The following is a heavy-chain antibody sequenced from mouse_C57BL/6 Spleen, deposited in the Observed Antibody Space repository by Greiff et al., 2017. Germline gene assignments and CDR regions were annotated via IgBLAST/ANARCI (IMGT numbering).Heavy chain of an antibody. CDR3: ATAQATRDY. J-gene: IGHJ2*01. Sequence: QVHVKQSGAELAKPGASVKLSCKASGYTFTSYWMHWVKQRPGQGLEWIGYINPSSGYTKYNQKFKDKATLTADKSSSTAYMQLSSLTYEDSSVYYCATAQATRDYWGQGTTLTVSS. D-gene: IGHD3-2*02. CDR2: INPSSGYT. V-gene: IGHV1-7*01. CDR1: GYTFTSYW.